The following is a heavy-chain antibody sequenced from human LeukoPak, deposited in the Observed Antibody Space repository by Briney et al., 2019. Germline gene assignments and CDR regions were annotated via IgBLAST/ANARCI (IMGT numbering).Heavy chain of an antibody. V-gene: IGHV3-30*04. D-gene: IGHD6-19*01. CDR2: ISYDGSNK. CDR1: GLTFSSYA. J-gene: IGHJ4*02. Sequence: GGSLRLSCAASGLTFSSYAMHWVRQAPGKGLEWVAVISYDGSNKYYADSVKGRFTISRDNSKNTLYLQMNSLRAEDTAVYYCARVFYSSGWYGNFDYWGQGTLVTVSS. CDR3: ARVFYSSGWYGNFDY.